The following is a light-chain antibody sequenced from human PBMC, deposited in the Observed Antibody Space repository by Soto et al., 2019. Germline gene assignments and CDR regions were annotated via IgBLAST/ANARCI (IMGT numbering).Light chain of an antibody. CDR1: QSIAAS. CDR2: DVS. V-gene: IGKV1-5*01. CDR3: QQYDYSLT. J-gene: IGKJ1*01. Sequence: DVQMTQSPSTLSASVGDSVTITCRASQSIAASLAWYQLKPGEAPKLLIYDVSNLESGVPSRFSGSGSGTEFSLTIRSLHPDDFATYYCQQYDYSLTFGQGTKVEIK.